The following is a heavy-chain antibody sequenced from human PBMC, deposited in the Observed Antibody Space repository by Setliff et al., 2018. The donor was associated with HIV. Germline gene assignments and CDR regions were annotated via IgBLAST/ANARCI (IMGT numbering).Heavy chain of an antibody. CDR2: INHSGSA. D-gene: IGHD2-2*01. J-gene: IGHJ5*02. CDR1: GGSFSGYS. CDR3: AILPVPGGAIVPPAVWVDP. Sequence: SETLSLTCAVYGGSFSGYSWIWIRQPPGKGLEWIGEINHSGSANYNPSLKSRVTISLDTSRNQFSLKMNSVTAADTAFYYCAILPVPGGAIVPPAVWVDPWGQGILVTVSS. V-gene: IGHV4-34*01.